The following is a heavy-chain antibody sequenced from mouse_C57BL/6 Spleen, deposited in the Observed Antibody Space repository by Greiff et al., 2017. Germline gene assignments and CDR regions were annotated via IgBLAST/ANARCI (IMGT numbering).Heavy chain of an antibody. CDR2: ISNGGGST. CDR3: ARRNYSYAMDY. CDR1: GFTFSDYY. V-gene: IGHV5-12*01. D-gene: IGHD2-1*01. J-gene: IGHJ4*01. Sequence: EVNLVESGGGLVQPGGSLKLSCAASGFTFSDYYMYWVRQTPEKRLEWVAYISNGGGSTYYPDTVKGRFTISRDNAKNTLYLQMSRLKSEDTAMYYCARRNYSYAMDYWGQGTSVTVSS.